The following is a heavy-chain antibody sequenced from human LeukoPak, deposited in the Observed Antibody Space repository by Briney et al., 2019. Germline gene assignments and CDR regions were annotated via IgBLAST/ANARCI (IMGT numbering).Heavy chain of an antibody. V-gene: IGHV4-30-4*08. D-gene: IGHD3-10*01. Sequence: SQTLSLTCTLSGGSISSGDYYWSWIRQPPGKGLEWIGYIYYSGSTYYNPSLKSRVTISVDTSKNQFSLKLSSVTAADTAVYYCARDPITMVRGVIPHSDYWGQGTLVTVSS. CDR3: ARDPITMVRGVIPHSDY. CDR2: IYYSGST. J-gene: IGHJ4*02. CDR1: GGSISSGDYY.